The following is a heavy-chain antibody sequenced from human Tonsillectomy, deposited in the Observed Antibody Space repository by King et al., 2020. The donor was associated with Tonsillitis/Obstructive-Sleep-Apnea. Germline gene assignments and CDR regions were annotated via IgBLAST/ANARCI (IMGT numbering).Heavy chain of an antibody. J-gene: IGHJ4*01. CDR2: IYPGDSDT. V-gene: IGHV5-51*01. D-gene: IGHD3-3*01. CDR3: ARHIPTTYYDFWSGYYTETYFDY. Sequence: QLVQSGAEVKKPGESLKISCKGSGYSFTSYWIGWVRQMPGKGLEWMGIIYPGDSDTRYSPSFQGQVTISADKSISTAYLQWSSLKASDTAMYYCARHIPTTYYDFWSGYYTETYFDYWGQGTLVPVSS. CDR1: GYSFTSYW.